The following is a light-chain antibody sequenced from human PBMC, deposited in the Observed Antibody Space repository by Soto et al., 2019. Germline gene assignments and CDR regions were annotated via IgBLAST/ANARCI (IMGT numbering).Light chain of an antibody. CDR2: DVS. J-gene: IGLJ1*01. Sequence: QSALTQPASVSGSPGQSITISCTGTSSDVGGYNYVSWYQQHPGKAPKLMIYDVSNRPSGVSNRFSGSKSGNTASLTISGLQAEDEADYYCSSYTNSRTYVFATGTKLTVL. CDR3: SSYTNSRTYV. V-gene: IGLV2-14*01. CDR1: SSDVGGYNY.